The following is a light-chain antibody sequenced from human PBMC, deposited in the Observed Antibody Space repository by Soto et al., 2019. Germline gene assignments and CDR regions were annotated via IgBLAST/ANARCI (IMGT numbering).Light chain of an antibody. CDR2: DAS. CDR1: QSVSTW. J-gene: IGKJ1*01. V-gene: IGKV1-5*01. CDR3: QQYNSYWT. Sequence: DIQMTQSPSSLSASVGDRVTITCRASQSVSTWLAWYQQKPGRAPQLLIYDASRLKTGVPSRFSGSGSGTEFTLTISSLQPDDFATYYCQQYNSYWTFGQGTKVDIK.